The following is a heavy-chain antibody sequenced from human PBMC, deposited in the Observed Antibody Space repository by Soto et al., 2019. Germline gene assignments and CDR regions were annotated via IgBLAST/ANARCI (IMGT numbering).Heavy chain of an antibody. V-gene: IGHV1-18*01. J-gene: IGHJ6*02. Sequence: QVQLVQSGGEVKKPGASVKVSCKASGYTFTTSGVSWVRQAPGQGLDWMGWVSGYNGNTKYEEKFHARVTMTTDTSTSRAYLELRSLTTDDTAVYYCARAGELPYYYYGMDVWGQWTTVIVSS. CDR1: GYTFTTSG. D-gene: IGHD1-7*01. CDR3: ARAGELPYYYYGMDV. CDR2: VSGYNGNT.